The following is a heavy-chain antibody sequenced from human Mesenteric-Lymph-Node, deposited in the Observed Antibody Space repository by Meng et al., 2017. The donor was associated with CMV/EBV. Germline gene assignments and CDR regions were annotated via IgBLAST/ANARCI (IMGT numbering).Heavy chain of an antibody. Sequence: SETLSPTCAVQGGPFSGYYWSGIRQPPGKGLEWIGEIKHSGSTNYNPSLKSRVTISVDTSKNQFSLKLCSVTAADTAVYYCARVKILILNEGQLLTETRYYYYGMDVWGQGTTVTVSS. D-gene: IGHD2-2*01. CDR3: ARVKILILNEGQLLTETRYYYYGMDV. CDR1: GGPFSGYY. CDR2: IKHSGST. J-gene: IGHJ6*02. V-gene: IGHV4-34*01.